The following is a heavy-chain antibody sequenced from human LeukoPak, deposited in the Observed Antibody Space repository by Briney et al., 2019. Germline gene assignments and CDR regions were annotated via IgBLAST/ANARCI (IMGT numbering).Heavy chain of an antibody. D-gene: IGHD3-10*01. CDR2: IYYSGST. V-gene: IGHV4-59*01. J-gene: IGHJ4*02. CDR3: ARVGTYGSGSYLSWLDY. CDR1: GGSISSYY. Sequence: KPSETLSLTCTVSGGSISSYYWSWIRQPPGKGLEWIGYIYYSGSTNYNPSLKSRVTISVDTSKNQLSLKLSSVTAADTAVYYCARVGTYGSGSYLSWLDYWGQGTLVTVSS.